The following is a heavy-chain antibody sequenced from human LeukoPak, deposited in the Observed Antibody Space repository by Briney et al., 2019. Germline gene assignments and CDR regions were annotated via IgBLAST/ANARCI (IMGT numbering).Heavy chain of an antibody. J-gene: IGHJ4*02. CDR2: IYPGDSDT. CDR1: GYSFTSYW. D-gene: IGHD3-22*01. CDR3: ARQGVHYYDSSGYYYAFDY. V-gene: IGHV5-51*01. Sequence: GEPLKISCKGSGYSFTSYWIGWVRQMPGKGLEWMGIIYPGDSDTRYSPSFQGQVTISADKSISTAYLQWSSLKASDTAMYYCARQGVHYYDSSGYYYAFDYWGQGTLVTVSS.